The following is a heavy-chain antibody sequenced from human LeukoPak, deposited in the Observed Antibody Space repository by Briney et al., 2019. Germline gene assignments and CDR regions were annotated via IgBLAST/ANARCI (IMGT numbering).Heavy chain of an antibody. CDR1: GFTFSSYS. Sequence: GGSLRLSCAASGFTFSSYSMNWVRQAPGKGLEWVSSISSSSSYIYYADSVKGRFTISRDNAKNTLYLQMNSLRAEDTAVYYCAKTQTYYYDSSGYYYPMAYWGQGTLVTVSS. D-gene: IGHD3-22*01. J-gene: IGHJ4*02. CDR3: AKTQTYYYDSSGYYYPMAY. CDR2: ISSSSSYI. V-gene: IGHV3-21*04.